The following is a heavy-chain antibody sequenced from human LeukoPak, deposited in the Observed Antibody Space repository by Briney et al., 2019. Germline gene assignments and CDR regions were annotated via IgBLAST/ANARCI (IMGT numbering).Heavy chain of an antibody. CDR3: ARDVRVVTAIHDAFDI. Sequence: GGSLRLSCAASGFTFSSYSMNWVRQAPGKGLEWVSSISSSSSYIYYADSVKGRFTISRDNAKNSLYLQMNSLRAEDTAVYYCARDVRVVTAIHDAFDIWGQGTMVTVSS. V-gene: IGHV3-21*01. CDR1: GFTFSSYS. J-gene: IGHJ3*02. CDR2: ISSSSSYI. D-gene: IGHD2-21*02.